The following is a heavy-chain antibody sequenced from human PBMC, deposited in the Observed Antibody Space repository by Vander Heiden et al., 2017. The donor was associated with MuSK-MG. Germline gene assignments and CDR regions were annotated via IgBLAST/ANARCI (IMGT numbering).Heavy chain of an antibody. CDR1: GFTFSSYG. Sequence: QVQLVESGGGVVQPGRSLRLSCAASGFTFSSYGMHWVRQAPGKGLEWVAVISYDGSNKYYADSVKGRFTISRDNSKNTLYLQMNSLRAEDTAVYYCAKDSGADVWGKGTTVTVSS. V-gene: IGHV3-30*18. J-gene: IGHJ6*04. CDR2: ISYDGSNK. CDR3: AKDSGADV.